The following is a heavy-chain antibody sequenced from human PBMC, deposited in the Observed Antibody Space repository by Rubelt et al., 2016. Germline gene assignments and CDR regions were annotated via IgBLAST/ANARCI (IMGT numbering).Heavy chain of an antibody. Sequence: QVQLQESGPGLVKPSETLSLTCTVSGGSISSYYWSWIRQPPGKGLEWIGYIFYSGSTNYNPSLKSRVTISVDTSKNQFSLKLSLVTAADTAVYYCAREGGDQAPVDYCGQGALVTVSS. CDR1: GGSISSYY. V-gene: IGHV4-59*01. D-gene: IGHD2-21*01. J-gene: IGHJ4*02. CDR2: IFYSGST. CDR3: AREGGDQAPVDY.